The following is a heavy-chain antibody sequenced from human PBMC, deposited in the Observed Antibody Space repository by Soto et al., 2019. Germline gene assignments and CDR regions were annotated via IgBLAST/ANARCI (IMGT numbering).Heavy chain of an antibody. CDR3: ARVFPSYCGGDCSYFDS. D-gene: IGHD2-21*02. Sequence: SETLSLTCTVSGGSVNSYYWSWIRQPPGKGLEWIGYIFYSGSTKSNPSLTSRVTMSVDMSKNQFSLRLTSVTAADTAVYYCARVFPSYCGGDCSYFDSWGQGTLVTVSS. J-gene: IGHJ4*02. CDR2: IFYSGST. CDR1: GGSVNSYY. V-gene: IGHV4-59*02.